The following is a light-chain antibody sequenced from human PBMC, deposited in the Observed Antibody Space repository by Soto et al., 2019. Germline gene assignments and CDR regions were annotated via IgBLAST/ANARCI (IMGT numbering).Light chain of an antibody. CDR3: AAWDDRWTAVV. CDR2: RND. J-gene: IGLJ2*01. Sequence: QSVLTQPPSASETPGQRVTISCSGSFSNIGSNYVCWYQQLPGAAPKILISRNDQRPSGVPDRFSGSKSGTSASLAISGLQSDDEADYYCAAWDDRWTAVVFGAGTKVTVL. CDR1: FSNIGSNY. V-gene: IGLV1-47*01.